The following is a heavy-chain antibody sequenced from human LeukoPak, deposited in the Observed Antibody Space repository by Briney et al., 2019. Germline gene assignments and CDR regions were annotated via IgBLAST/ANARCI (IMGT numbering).Heavy chain of an antibody. J-gene: IGHJ4*02. Sequence: PGGSLRLSCVGSGFSFRSYGMGWVRQAPGKGLEWVSSISAGGDNTYYADSVKGRLTISRDNSKSTLYLQMNSLRAEDTAVYYCAKDPGVVPAHYFDYWGQGILVTVSS. CDR1: GFSFRSYG. D-gene: IGHD2-2*01. CDR2: ISAGGDNT. CDR3: AKDPGVVPAHYFDY. V-gene: IGHV3-23*01.